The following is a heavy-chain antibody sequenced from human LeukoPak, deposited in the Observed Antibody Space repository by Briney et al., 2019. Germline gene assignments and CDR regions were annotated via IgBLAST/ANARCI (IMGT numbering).Heavy chain of an antibody. D-gene: IGHD3-10*01. Sequence: ASVKVSCKASGYPFSNYDINWVRQAPGQGLEWMGWMNPKSGNTGYGQKFQGRVTMTRVTSITTAYMELRSLRSDDTDVYYCTKASLAFGTKYFDPWGQGTLVSVSS. J-gene: IGHJ5*02. V-gene: IGHV1-8*01. CDR2: MNPKSGNT. CDR1: GYPFSNYD. CDR3: TKASLAFGTKYFDP.